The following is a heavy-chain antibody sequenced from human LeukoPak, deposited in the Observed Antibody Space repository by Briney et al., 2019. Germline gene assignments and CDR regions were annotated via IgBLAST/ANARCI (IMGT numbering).Heavy chain of an antibody. J-gene: IGHJ4*02. D-gene: IGHD6-19*01. CDR2: ISNDGDNK. Sequence: GGSLRLSCAASGFSISIYGIHWVRQAPGKGLEWVAFISNDGDNKYYADSVKGRFTISRDQSKNTLYLQMSTLRAEDTAMYFCARDVWSSASRGGHFDYWGQGTLVTVSS. V-gene: IGHV3-33*01. CDR1: GFSISIYG. CDR3: ARDVWSSASRGGHFDY.